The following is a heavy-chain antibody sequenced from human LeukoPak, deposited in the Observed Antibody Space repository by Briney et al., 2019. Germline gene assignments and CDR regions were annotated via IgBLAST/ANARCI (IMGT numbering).Heavy chain of an antibody. V-gene: IGHV4-59*01. Sequence: SETLSLTCTVSGGSISSYYWSWIRQPPGKRLEWIGYIYYSGSTNYNPSLKSRVTISVDTSKNQFSLKLSSVTAADTAVYYCAKRDYDSAFDIWGQGTMVTVSS. CDR3: AKRDYDSAFDI. CDR1: GGSISSYY. CDR2: IYYSGST. D-gene: IGHD5-12*01. J-gene: IGHJ3*02.